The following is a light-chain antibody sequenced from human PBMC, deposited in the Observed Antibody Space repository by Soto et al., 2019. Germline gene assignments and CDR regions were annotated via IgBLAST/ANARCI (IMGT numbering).Light chain of an antibody. CDR3: QQSYTTPLP. V-gene: IGKV1-39*01. J-gene: IGKJ4*01. CDR2: AAS. Sequence: DIQMTQSPSSLSAYVGDRVTITFGASQYISDFLNWYQQKPGKAPVILIYAASTLQSGVPSRFTGSRSETNFTLIISSLQPEDFATYYCQQSYTTPLPFGGGTKVDIK. CDR1: QYISDF.